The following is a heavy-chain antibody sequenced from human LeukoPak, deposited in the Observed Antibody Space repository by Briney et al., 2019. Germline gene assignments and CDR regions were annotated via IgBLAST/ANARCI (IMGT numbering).Heavy chain of an antibody. Sequence: SETLSLTCTVSGGSISYYYWTWTRQPPGKGLEWIGYIFYTGSTNYSPSLKSRVSMSVDTSKNQFSLRLSSVTAADTAVYYCARGFSSGWTDYWGQGTLVTVSS. J-gene: IGHJ4*02. CDR3: ARGFSSGWTDY. CDR2: IFYTGST. CDR1: GGSISYYY. D-gene: IGHD6-19*01. V-gene: IGHV4-59*01.